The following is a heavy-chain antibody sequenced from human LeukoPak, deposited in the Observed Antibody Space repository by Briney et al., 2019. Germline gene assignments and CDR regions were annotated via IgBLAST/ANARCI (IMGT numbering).Heavy chain of an antibody. Sequence: GGSLRLSCAASGFTFSSYSMNWVRQAPGKGLEWVSSISSSSSYIYYADSVKGRFTISRDDAKNSLFLQMNSLRAEDTAVYYCARGTSTGDYWGQGTLVTVSS. CDR1: GFTFSSYS. J-gene: IGHJ4*02. CDR2: ISSSSSYI. D-gene: IGHD1/OR15-1a*01. CDR3: ARGTSTGDY. V-gene: IGHV3-21*01.